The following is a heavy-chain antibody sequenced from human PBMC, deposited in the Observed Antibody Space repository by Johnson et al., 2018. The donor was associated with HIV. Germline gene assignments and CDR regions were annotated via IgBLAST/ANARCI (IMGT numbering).Heavy chain of an antibody. CDR1: GFTFDDYT. V-gene: IGHV3-43*01. Sequence: VQLVESGGVVVQPGGSLRLSCAASGFTFDDYTMHWVRQAPGKGLEWVSLCSWNSDTIRYADSVKGRFTISRANAKNSLYLQMNSLRAEDTALDYCAKDLRQWLVDALHLWGQGTMVTVSA. CDR2: CSWNSDTI. J-gene: IGHJ3*01. CDR3: AKDLRQWLVDALHL. D-gene: IGHD6-19*01.